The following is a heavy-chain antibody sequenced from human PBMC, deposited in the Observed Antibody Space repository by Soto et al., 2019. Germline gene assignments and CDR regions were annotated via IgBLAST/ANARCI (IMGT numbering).Heavy chain of an antibody. Sequence: ASVKVSCKASGYTFTSYGISWVRQAPGQGLEWMRWISAYNGNTNYAQKLQGRVTMTTDTSTSTAYMELRSLRSDDTAVYYCARDIVVVPAATHNWFDPWGQGTLVTVS. CDR3: ARDIVVVPAATHNWFDP. CDR1: GYTFTSYG. J-gene: IGHJ5*02. CDR2: ISAYNGNT. V-gene: IGHV1-18*01. D-gene: IGHD2-2*01.